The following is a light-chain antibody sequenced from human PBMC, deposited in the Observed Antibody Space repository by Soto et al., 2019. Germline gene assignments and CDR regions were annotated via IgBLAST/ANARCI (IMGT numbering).Light chain of an antibody. V-gene: IGLV1-44*01. Sequence: QSVLTQPPSASGTPRQRVTISCSGSSSNIGSNTVSWYQQLPGTAPTLLIYSDKQRPSGVPDRFSGSKSGTSASLAISGLQSEDEADYYCAAWDDSLNGPVFGGGTKLTVL. CDR3: AAWDDSLNGPV. CDR2: SDK. CDR1: SSNIGSNT. J-gene: IGLJ3*02.